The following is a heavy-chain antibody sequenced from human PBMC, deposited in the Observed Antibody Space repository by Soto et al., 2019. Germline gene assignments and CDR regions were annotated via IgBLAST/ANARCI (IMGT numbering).Heavy chain of an antibody. Sequence: SGGSLRLSCAASGFTFSIYAMHWVRQAPGTGLEWVAVISYDGTKTYYADSVKGRFTISRDNSKNTLYLQMNSLRAEDTAVYYCAREPGIVVVVAATVPDYYGMDVWSQGTTVTVSS. CDR3: AREPGIVVVVAATVPDYYGMDV. CDR1: GFTFSIYA. J-gene: IGHJ6*02. CDR2: ISYDGTKT. V-gene: IGHV3-30*03. D-gene: IGHD2-15*01.